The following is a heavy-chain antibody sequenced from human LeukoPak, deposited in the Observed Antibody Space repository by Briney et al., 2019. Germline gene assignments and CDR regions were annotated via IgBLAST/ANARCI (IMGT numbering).Heavy chain of an antibody. D-gene: IGHD2-8*02. J-gene: IGHJ4*02. CDR3: ARDVGSLVVDY. CDR1: GYTFTDYY. V-gene: IGHV1-2*07. CDR2: INPNSGGT. Sequence: ASVKVSCKASGYTFTDYYIRWVRQAPGQGLEWMGWINPNSGGTNYAHKFQGRVTMTSDTSISTVYMDLSSLNSDDTAVYYCARDVGSLVVDYWGQGTLVPVSS.